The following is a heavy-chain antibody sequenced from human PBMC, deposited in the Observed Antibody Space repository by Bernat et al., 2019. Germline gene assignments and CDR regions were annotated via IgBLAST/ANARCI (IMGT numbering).Heavy chain of an antibody. D-gene: IGHD6-19*01. J-gene: IGHJ6*02. CDR3: ARDHKVVAVAGMDYYYGMDV. CDR1: GFTFSSYA. V-gene: IGHV3-30-3*01. CDR2: ISYDGSNK. Sequence: QVQLVESGGGVVQPGRSLRLSCAASGFTFSSYAMHWVRQAPGKGLEWVAVISYDGSNKYYADSVKGRFTISRDNSKNTLYLQMNSLRAGDTAVYYCARDHKVVAVAGMDYYYGMDVWGQGTTVTVSS.